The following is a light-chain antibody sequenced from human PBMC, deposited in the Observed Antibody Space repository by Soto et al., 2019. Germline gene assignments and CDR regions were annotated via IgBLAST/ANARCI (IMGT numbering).Light chain of an antibody. J-gene: IGLJ2*01. CDR1: SSDVGGYNY. Sequence: QSALTQPPSASGSPGQSVTISCTGTSSDVGGYNYVSWYQQHPGRAPKLMIYEVSKRPSGVPDRFSGSKSGNTASLTVSGLQPEDEADYYCSSYAGSSKLGVFGGGTKLTVL. V-gene: IGLV2-8*01. CDR2: EVS. CDR3: SSYAGSSKLGV.